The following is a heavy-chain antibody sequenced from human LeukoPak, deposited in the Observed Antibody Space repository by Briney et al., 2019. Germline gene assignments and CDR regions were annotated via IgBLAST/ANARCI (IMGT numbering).Heavy chain of an antibody. CDR3: ARTGAGTVDYFDY. CDR2: IYYSGST. Sequence: SETLSLTCTVSGGSISSYYWSWIRQPPGKGLEGIGYIYYSGSTNYNPSLKSRVTISVDTSKNQFSLKLSSVTAADTAVYYCARTGAGTVDYFDYWGQGTLVTVSS. V-gene: IGHV4-59*01. CDR1: GGSISSYY. D-gene: IGHD6-19*01. J-gene: IGHJ4*02.